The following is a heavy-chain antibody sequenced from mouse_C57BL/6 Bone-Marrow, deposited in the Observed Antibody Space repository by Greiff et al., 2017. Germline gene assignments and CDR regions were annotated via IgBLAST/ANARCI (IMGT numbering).Heavy chain of an antibody. CDR1: GYTFTSYW. V-gene: IGHV1-72*01. CDR3: ARYYGSRDEESAMDY. J-gene: IGHJ4*01. D-gene: IGHD1-1*01. CDR2: IDPNSGGT. Sequence: QVQLQQPGAELVKPGASVKLSCKASGYTFTSYWMHWVKQRPGRGLEWIGRIDPNSGGTKYNEKFKSKATLTVDKPSSTAYMQLSSLTSEDSEVYYCARYYGSRDEESAMDYWGQGTSVTVSS.